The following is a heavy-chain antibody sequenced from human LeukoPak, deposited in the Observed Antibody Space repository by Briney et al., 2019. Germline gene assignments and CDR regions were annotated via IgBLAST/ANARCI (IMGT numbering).Heavy chain of an antibody. D-gene: IGHD2-2*03. CDR1: GGSISSGDYY. CDR2: SYYSGST. V-gene: IGHV4-30-4*08. Sequence: SQTLSLTCTVSGGSISSGDYYWSWIRQPPGKSLELNGYSYYSGSTYYNPSLKSRVTISVDTSKNQFSLNLSSVTAADTAVYYCARGLGYCSSTSCYFYWFDPWGQGTLVTVSS. CDR3: ARGLGYCSSTSCYFYWFDP. J-gene: IGHJ5*02.